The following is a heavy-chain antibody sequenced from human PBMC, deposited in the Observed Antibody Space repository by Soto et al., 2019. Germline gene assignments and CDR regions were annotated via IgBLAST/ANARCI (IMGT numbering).Heavy chain of an antibody. D-gene: IGHD5-18*01. J-gene: IGHJ4*02. Sequence: SETLSLTCTVSGGSISSSSYFWGWIRQPPGKGLEWIGEVSHNGHTNYNPSVRSRLTISLDTSKKQFSLQINSVTAADTAFYYCAIFIELQPGVLKDYWGQGTLVTVSS. CDR1: GGSISSSSYF. CDR3: AIFIELQPGVLKDY. CDR2: VSHNGHT. V-gene: IGHV4-39*07.